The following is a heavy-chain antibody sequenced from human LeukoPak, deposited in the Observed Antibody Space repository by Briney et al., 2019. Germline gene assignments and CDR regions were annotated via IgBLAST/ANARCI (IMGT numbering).Heavy chain of an antibody. CDR1: GFTFSSYA. D-gene: IGHD3-22*01. CDR3: AKAGSPDYYHSSGYRYYFDY. CDR2: ISGSGGST. J-gene: IGHJ4*02. Sequence: GGSLRLSCAASGFTFSSYAMSWVRQAPGKGLEWVSAISGSGGSTYYADSVKGRFTISRDNSKNTLYLQMNSLRAEDTAVYYCAKAGSPDYYHSSGYRYYFDYWGQGTLVTVSS. V-gene: IGHV3-23*01.